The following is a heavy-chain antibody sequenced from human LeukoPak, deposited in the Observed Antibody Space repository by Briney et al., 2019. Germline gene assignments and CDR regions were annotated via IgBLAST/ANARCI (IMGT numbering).Heavy chain of an antibody. D-gene: IGHD5-12*01. J-gene: IGHJ4*02. CDR3: AREATEKGDFDY. CDR2: INPNSGGT. V-gene: IGHV1-2*02. CDR1: GGTFSSYA. Sequence: ASVKVSCKASGGTFSSYAISWVRQAPGQGLEWMGWINPNSGGTNYAQKFQGRVAMTRDTSISTAYMELSRLRSDDTAVYYCAREATEKGDFDYWGQGTLVTVSS.